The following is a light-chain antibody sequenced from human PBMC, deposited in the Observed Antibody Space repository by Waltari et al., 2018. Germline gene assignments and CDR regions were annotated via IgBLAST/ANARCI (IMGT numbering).Light chain of an antibody. Sequence: QSALTQPASVSGSPGRSLTISCIAAGRFLSWYQQHPGKAPNLLIYDDIRRPSGVSNWFSASKSDNTASLTISGLQADDEAVYYCSSFVGGTTYLLIGGGTRLTVL. CDR2: DDI. J-gene: IGLJ2*01. CDR1: GRF. CDR3: SSFVGGTTYLL. V-gene: IGLV2-23*01.